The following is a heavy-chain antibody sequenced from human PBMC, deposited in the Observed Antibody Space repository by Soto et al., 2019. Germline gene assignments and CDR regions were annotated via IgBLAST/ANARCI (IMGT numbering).Heavy chain of an antibody. CDR2: ISGSSGST. CDR1: GFTFNTYA. D-gene: IGHD5-12*01. V-gene: IGHV3-23*01. Sequence: EVQLLESGGDLGQPGGSLRLSCAASGFTFNTYAMSWVRQAPGKGLEWVSLISGSSGSTYYADSVKGRFTISRDNSKNTLYLQMNSLRAEDTAVYYCARVMVATTSYYYYAMDVWGQGTTVTVSS. CDR3: ARVMVATTSYYYYAMDV. J-gene: IGHJ6*02.